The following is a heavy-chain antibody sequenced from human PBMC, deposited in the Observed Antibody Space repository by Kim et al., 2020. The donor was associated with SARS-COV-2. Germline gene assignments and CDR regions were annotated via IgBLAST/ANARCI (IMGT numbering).Heavy chain of an antibody. CDR3: SRSRFGSGDI. V-gene: IGHV3-53*01. Sequence: YYADTVKGRFTISTDTSRDTVYLEVNSLRAEDTAVYYCSRSRFGSGDIWGQGTLVTVSS. J-gene: IGHJ4*02. D-gene: IGHD3-10*01.